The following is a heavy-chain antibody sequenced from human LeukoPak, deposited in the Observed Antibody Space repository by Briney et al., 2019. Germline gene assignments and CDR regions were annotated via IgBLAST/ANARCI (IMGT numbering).Heavy chain of an antibody. D-gene: IGHD4-17*01. V-gene: IGHV4-34*01. CDR2: INHRGST. CDR3: ARGNYGEFDY. CDR1: GGSFSGYY. Sequence: PSETLSLTCAVYGGSFSGYYWSWIRQPPGKGLEWIGEINHRGSTNYNPSLKSRVTISVDTSKNQFSLKLSSVTAADTAVYYCARGNYGEFDYWGQGTPVTVSS. J-gene: IGHJ4*02.